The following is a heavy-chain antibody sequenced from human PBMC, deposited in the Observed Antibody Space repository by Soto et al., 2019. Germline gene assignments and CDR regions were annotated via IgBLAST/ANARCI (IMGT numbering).Heavy chain of an antibody. J-gene: IGHJ3*02. CDR3: ARAGTSRDAFDI. V-gene: IGHV1-2*02. CDR1: GYTFTGYY. D-gene: IGHD6-13*01. Sequence: ASVKVSCKASGYTFTGYYLHWVRQAPGQGLEWMGWINPKSGGSKFAQRFQGRVTMTRDTSISTAHMELSRLRSDDTAVYYCARAGTSRDAFDIWGQGTMVTVSS. CDR2: INPKSGGS.